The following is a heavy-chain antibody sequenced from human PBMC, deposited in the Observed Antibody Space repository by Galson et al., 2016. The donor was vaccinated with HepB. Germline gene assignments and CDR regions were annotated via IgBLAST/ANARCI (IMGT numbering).Heavy chain of an antibody. D-gene: IGHD3-10*01. CDR1: GFTFSEYS. Sequence: SLRLSCAASGFTFSEYSMSWVRQAPGKGLEWVSAITKSSSYIYYADSVKGRFTISRDTSKNTVYLQLNSLRAEETAVYYCAKNYESGSFYYFGYYYYGIGVWGKGTTVTVSS. V-gene: IGHV3-21*01. CDR3: AKNYESGSFYYFGYYYYGIGV. J-gene: IGHJ6*04. CDR2: ITKSSSYI.